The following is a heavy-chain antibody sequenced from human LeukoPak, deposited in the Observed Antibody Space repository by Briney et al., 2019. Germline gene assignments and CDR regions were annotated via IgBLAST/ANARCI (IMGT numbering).Heavy chain of an antibody. Sequence: PGRSLRLSCAASGFTFSNFAMHWVRQAPGKGLEWVAMMSYDGSNKYTDSVKGRFTISRDNSKNMVDLYMSNLKIEDTAVYYCARDSWGFDFWGQGTLVTVSS. CDR3: ARDSWGFDF. D-gene: IGHD7-27*01. V-gene: IGHV3-30*04. CDR2: MSYDGSNK. J-gene: IGHJ4*02. CDR1: GFTFSNFA.